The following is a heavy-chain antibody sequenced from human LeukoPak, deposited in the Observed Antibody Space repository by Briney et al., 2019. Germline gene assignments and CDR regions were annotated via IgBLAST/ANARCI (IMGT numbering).Heavy chain of an antibody. CDR2: IYYSGST. V-gene: IGHV4-59*01. J-gene: IGHJ4*02. D-gene: IGHD5-24*01. Sequence: KSSETLSLTCTVSGGSISSYYWSWIRQPPGKGLEWIGYIYYSGSTNYNPSLKSRVTISVDTSKNQFSLKLSSVTAADTAVYYCARGPDERWLQLIDYWGQGTLVTVSS. CDR1: GGSISSYY. CDR3: ARGPDERWLQLIDY.